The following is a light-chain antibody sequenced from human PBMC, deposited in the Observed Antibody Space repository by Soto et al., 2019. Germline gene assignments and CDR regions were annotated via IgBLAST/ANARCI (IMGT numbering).Light chain of an antibody. V-gene: IGLV2-14*01. CDR1: ISDFVVYNY. CDR2: GVS. Sequence: QSALTQPASVSGSPGQSITISCTGTISDFVVYNYVSWYQQHPGKAPKLMIYGVSNRPSGVSNRFSGSKSGNTASLTVSGIQSEDEADYYCNSYTDIFFLVFGGGTKLTVL. CDR3: NSYTDIFFLV. J-gene: IGLJ2*01.